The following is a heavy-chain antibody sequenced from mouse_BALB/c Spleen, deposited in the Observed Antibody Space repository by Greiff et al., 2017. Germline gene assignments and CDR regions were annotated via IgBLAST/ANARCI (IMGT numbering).Heavy chain of an antibody. J-gene: IGHJ3*01. CDR2: ILPGSGST. D-gene: IGHD2-1*01. CDR3: GRNGGNYWFAY. Sequence: QVQLQQSGAELMKPGASVKISCKATGYTFSSYWIEWVKQRPGHGLEWIGEILPGSGSTNYNQKFKGKATLTVDKSSSTAHMELLSLTAEDSAVYYCGRNGGNYWFAYWGQGTLVSVSA. CDR1: GYTFSSYW. V-gene: IGHV1-9*01.